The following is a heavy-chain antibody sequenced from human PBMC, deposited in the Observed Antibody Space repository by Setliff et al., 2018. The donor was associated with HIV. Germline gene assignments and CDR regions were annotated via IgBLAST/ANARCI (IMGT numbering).Heavy chain of an antibody. V-gene: IGHV4-39*01. J-gene: IGHJ4*02. Sequence: KPSETLSLTCSVSGGSISSSSYYWGWIRQPPGKGLEWIGFISYSGTTYYNPSLRSRVTVSVDTSKNQFSLKLSSVTAADTAVYYCARHGGGGWYERVGLYFDYWGQGTLVTVSS. CDR1: GGSISSSSYY. CDR3: ARHGGGGWYERVGLYFDY. CDR2: ISYSGTT. D-gene: IGHD6-19*01.